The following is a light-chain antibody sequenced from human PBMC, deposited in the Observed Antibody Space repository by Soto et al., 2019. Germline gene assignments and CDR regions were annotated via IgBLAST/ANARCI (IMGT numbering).Light chain of an antibody. J-gene: IGKJ2*01. V-gene: IGKV3-20*01. Sequence: EIVLTQSPGTLSLSPGERATLSCRASQSVNSNYLAWYQQQPGRAPRLLVYGASRRPGGIPDRFSGSGSGTDFTLTISRLEPEDFAVYFCQQYGSSPYTFGQGTKLEIK. CDR2: GAS. CDR3: QQYGSSPYT. CDR1: QSVNSNY.